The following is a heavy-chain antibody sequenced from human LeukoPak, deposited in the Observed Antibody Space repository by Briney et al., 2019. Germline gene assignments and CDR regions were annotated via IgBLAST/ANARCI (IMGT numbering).Heavy chain of an antibody. V-gene: IGHV4-34*01. CDR2: INHSGST. Sequence: SETLSLTCAVYGGSFSGYYWSWIRQPPGKGLEWIGEINHSGSTNYNPSLKSRVTISVDTSKNQFSLKLSSVTAADTAVYYCARLWQQLVDYWGQGTLVTVSS. D-gene: IGHD6-13*01. J-gene: IGHJ4*02. CDR3: ARLWQQLVDY. CDR1: GGSFSGYY.